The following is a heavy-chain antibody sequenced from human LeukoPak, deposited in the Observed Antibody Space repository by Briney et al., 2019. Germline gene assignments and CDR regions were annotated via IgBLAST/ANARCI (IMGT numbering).Heavy chain of an antibody. D-gene: IGHD6-13*01. J-gene: IGHJ4*02. CDR1: GGSISSHY. CDR3: ARGASASFSSSWYDY. Sequence: PSETLSLTCTVSGGSISSHYWSWIRQLPGKGLEWIGYIYYSGSTNYNPSLKSRVTISVDTSKNQFSLKLSSVTAADTAVYYCARGASASFSSSWYDYWGQGTLVTVSS. V-gene: IGHV4-59*11. CDR2: IYYSGST.